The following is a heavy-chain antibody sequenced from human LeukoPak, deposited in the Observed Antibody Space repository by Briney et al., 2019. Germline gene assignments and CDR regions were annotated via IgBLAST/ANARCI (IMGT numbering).Heavy chain of an antibody. CDR1: GGSISSSSYY. Sequence: PSETLSLTCTVSGGSISSSSYYWGWIRQPPGKGLEWIGSIYYSGSTYYNPSLKSRVTISVDTSKNQFSLNLRSATPEDTAVYYCARNLIPEQLVLNFWGQGTLVTVSS. D-gene: IGHD6-13*01. CDR3: ARNLIPEQLVLNF. J-gene: IGHJ4*02. V-gene: IGHV4-39*07. CDR2: IYYSGST.